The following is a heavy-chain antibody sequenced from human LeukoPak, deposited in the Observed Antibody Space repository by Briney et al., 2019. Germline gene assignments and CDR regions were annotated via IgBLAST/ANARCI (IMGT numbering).Heavy chain of an antibody. D-gene: IGHD1-26*01. Sequence: ASVKVSCKASGYTFTGYYMHWVRQAPGQGLEWMGWINPNSGGTNYAQKFQGRVTMTRDTSISTAYMELSRLRSDDTAVYYCARVIRVGATRVPSGHWGQGTLVTVSS. CDR2: INPNSGGT. V-gene: IGHV1-2*02. CDR1: GYTFTGYY. CDR3: ARVIRVGATRVPSGH. J-gene: IGHJ4*02.